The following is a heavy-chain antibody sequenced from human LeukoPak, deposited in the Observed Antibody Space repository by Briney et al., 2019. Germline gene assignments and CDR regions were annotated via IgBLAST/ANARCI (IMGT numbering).Heavy chain of an antibody. CDR3: ARPRGSNDAFDI. CDR1: RFTFSFYW. D-gene: IGHD3-10*01. J-gene: IGHJ3*02. V-gene: IGHV3-74*01. CDR2: INSDGTST. Sequence: GGSLRLSCAASRFTFSFYWMDWVRQAPGKGLVWVSRINSDGTSTIYADFVKGRLTISRDNAKNTLYLQMSSLRAEDTAVYYCARPRGSNDAFDIWGQGTMVTVSS.